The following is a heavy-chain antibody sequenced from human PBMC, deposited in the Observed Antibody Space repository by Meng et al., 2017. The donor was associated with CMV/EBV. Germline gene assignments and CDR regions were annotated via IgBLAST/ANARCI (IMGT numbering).Heavy chain of an antibody. CDR1: GFTFSSYA. D-gene: IGHD2-2*01. CDR2: IYSGGSST. CDR3: AKDSEGYCSSTSYYGAGYYFDY. V-gene: IGHV3-23*03. Sequence: GESLKISCAASGFTFSSYAMSWVRQAPGKGLEWVSVIYSGGSSTYYADSVKGRFTISRDNSKNTLYLQMNSLRAEDTAVYYCAKDSEGYCSSTSYYGAGYYFDYWGQGTLVTVSS. J-gene: IGHJ4*02.